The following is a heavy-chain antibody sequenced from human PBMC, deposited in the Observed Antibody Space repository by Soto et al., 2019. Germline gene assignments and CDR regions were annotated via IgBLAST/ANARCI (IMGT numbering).Heavy chain of an antibody. Sequence: QVQLQESGPGLVKPSETLSLTCSVSGDSISRIYWSWLRQPAGGGLEWIGRIYTTGATTYNSSLKSRVSMSVDTSKNQLSLRLTSVTAADTAVYFCAMTVIAPRTYLDHWGQGLLVTVSS. J-gene: IGHJ4*02. V-gene: IGHV4-4*07. D-gene: IGHD6-6*01. CDR2: IYTTGAT. CDR3: AMTVIAPRTYLDH. CDR1: GDSISRIY.